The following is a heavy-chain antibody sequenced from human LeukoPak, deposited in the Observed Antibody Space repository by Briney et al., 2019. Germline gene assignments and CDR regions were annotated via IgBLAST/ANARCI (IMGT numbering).Heavy chain of an antibody. CDR2: ISGSGVST. J-gene: IGHJ3*02. CDR1: GFTFSTYA. CDR3: ARDFYLSAFDI. Sequence: GGTLRLSCAASGFTFSTYAMTWVRQAPGKGLEWVSAISGSGVSTYYADSVKGRFTISRDNFKNTLYLQMNSLRAEDTAVYYCARDFYLSAFDIWGQGTMVTVSS. V-gene: IGHV3-23*01. D-gene: IGHD2/OR15-2a*01.